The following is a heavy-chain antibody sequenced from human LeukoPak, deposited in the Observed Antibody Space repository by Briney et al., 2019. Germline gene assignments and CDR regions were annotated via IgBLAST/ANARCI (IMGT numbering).Heavy chain of an antibody. V-gene: IGHV3-23*01. D-gene: IGHD3-10*01. CDR1: GFTFSSYA. J-gene: IGHJ4*02. CDR2: ISGSGGST. CDR3: AKEMVRGVKPSDFDY. Sequence: GGSLRLSCAASGFTFSSYAMSWVGQAPGKGLEWVSSISGSGGSTYYADSVKGRFTISRDNSKNTLYLQMNSLRAEDTAVYYCAKEMVRGVKPSDFDYWGQGTLVTVSS.